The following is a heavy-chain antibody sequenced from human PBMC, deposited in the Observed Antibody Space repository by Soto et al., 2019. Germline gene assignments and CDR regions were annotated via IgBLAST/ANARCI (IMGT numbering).Heavy chain of an antibody. CDR1: GYTFSDYW. V-gene: IGHV5-51*01. CDR2: VYPDESDT. Sequence: GESLKISCQASGYTFSDYWIGWVRQMLGEGLEWMGIVYPDESDTRYSPSFQVQVSISADMSITTAYLQWSSLKASDTAIYFCVRQNTWNSYYGMDIWGQGTTVTVSS. D-gene: IGHD1-7*01. CDR3: VRQNTWNSYYGMDI. J-gene: IGHJ6*02.